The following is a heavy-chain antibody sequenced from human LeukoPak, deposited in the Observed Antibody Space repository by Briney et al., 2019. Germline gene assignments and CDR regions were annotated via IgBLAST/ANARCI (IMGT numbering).Heavy chain of an antibody. V-gene: IGHV4-34*01. D-gene: IGHD3-10*02. CDR3: ARRAPRFGRYMDV. J-gene: IGHJ6*03. CDR1: GGSFSGYY. Sequence: PSETLSVTCAVYGGSFSGYYWSWIRQPPGKGLEWIGEINHSGSTNYNPSLESRVTISVDTSKNQFSLKLSSVTAADTAVYYCARRAPRFGRYMDVWGKGTTVTVSS. CDR2: INHSGST.